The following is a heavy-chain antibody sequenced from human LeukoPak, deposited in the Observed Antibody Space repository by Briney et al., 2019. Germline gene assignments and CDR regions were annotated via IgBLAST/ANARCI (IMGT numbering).Heavy chain of an antibody. V-gene: IGHV3-23*01. CDR3: ARGVGSSSNYFDY. D-gene: IGHD6-6*01. J-gene: IGHJ4*02. CDR2: ISGSGGST. Sequence: GGSLRLSSAASGFTFSSYAMSWVRQAPGKGLEWVSAISGSGGSTYYADSVKGRFTISRDNAKNSLYLQMNSLRAEDTAVYYCARGVGSSSNYFDYWGQGTLVTVSS. CDR1: GFTFSSYA.